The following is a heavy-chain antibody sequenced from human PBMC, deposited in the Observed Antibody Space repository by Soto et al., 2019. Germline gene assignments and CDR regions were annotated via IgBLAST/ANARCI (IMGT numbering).Heavy chain of an antibody. J-gene: IGHJ5*02. CDR1: GGSISSSSYY. CDR2: IYYSGST. D-gene: IGHD2-15*01. Sequence: QLQLQESGPGLVKPSETLSLTCTVSGGSISSSSYYWGWIRQPPGKGLEWIGSIYYSGSTYYNPSLKSRVTISVDTSKNQFSLKLSSVTAADTAVYYCARHSGCSGGSCYPHGWFDPWGQGTLVTVSS. V-gene: IGHV4-39*01. CDR3: ARHSGCSGGSCYPHGWFDP.